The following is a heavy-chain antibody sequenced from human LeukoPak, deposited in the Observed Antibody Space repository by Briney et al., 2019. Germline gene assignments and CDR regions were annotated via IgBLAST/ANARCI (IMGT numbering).Heavy chain of an antibody. CDR2: ISGSGGST. Sequence: PGGSLRLSCAASGFTFSSYAMSWVRQAPGKGLEWVSAISGSGGSTYYADSVKGRFTISGDNSKNTLYLQMNSLRAEDTAVYYCAKDRTASGYALYYYYGMDVWGQGTTVTVSS. J-gene: IGHJ6*02. CDR3: AKDRTASGYALYYYYGMDV. CDR1: GFTFSSYA. D-gene: IGHD5-12*01. V-gene: IGHV3-23*01.